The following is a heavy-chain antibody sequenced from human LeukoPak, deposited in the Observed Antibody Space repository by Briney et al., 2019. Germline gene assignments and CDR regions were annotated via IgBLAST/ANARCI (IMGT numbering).Heavy chain of an antibody. J-gene: IGHJ4*02. CDR2: ISTSSRTI. D-gene: IGHD3-10*01. CDR3: ARIYYNSNWD. Sequence: PGGSLRLSCAASGFIFSTYSMNWVRQAPGKGLEWVSYISTSSRTISYADSVRGRFAISRDDAKNSLFLQMNSLRAEDTAVYYCARIYYNSNWDWGQGTLVTVSS. CDR1: GFIFSTYS. V-gene: IGHV3-48*01.